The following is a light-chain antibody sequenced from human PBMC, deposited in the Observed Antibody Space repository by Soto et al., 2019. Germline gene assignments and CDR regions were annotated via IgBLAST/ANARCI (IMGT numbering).Light chain of an antibody. J-gene: IGLJ2*01. Sequence: QSALTQPASVSGSPGQSITISCTGTSSDVGGYNYVSWYQQHPGKAPKLMIYDVSNRPSGVSNRFSGSKSGNTASLTISGHQAEDEADYYYSSYTSSSTLMVFGGGTKLTVL. CDR3: SSYTSSSTLMV. V-gene: IGLV2-14*01. CDR1: SSDVGGYNY. CDR2: DVS.